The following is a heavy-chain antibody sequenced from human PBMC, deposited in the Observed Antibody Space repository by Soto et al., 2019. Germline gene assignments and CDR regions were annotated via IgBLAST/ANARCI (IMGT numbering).Heavy chain of an antibody. Sequence: QVQLVQSGAEVKKPGSSVKVSCKASGGTFSSYAISWVRQAPGQGLEWMGGIIPIFGTANYAQKFQGRVTITADESTSTADMGLRSLRSEDTAVYYCAREVRHCRGGSCYGPHYYYSGMDVWGQGTTVTVSS. D-gene: IGHD2-15*01. J-gene: IGHJ6*02. V-gene: IGHV1-69*01. CDR1: GGTFSSYA. CDR3: AREVRHCRGGSCYGPHYYYSGMDV. CDR2: IIPIFGTA.